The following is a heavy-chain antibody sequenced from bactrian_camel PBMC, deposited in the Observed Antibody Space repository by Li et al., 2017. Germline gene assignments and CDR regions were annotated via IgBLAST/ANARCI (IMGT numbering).Heavy chain of an antibody. CDR3: GLRWSDYCDVSTSRYVY. J-gene: IGHJ4*01. V-gene: IGHV3S28*01. Sequence: QLVESGGGLVRPGGSLRLSCVASGFTFSAYYMTWLRQAPGKGLEWVSGIKSGGGTTYYADSVKGRFITSKDNDKRTLYLQMNSLKPEDTAKYYCGLRWSDYCDVSTSRYVYWGQGTQVTVS. D-gene: IGHD3*01. CDR2: IKSGGGTT. CDR1: GFTFSAYY.